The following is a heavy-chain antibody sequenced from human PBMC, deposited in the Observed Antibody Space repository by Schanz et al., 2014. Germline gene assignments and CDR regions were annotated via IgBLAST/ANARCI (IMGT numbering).Heavy chain of an antibody. CDR2: IKEDGSVK. D-gene: IGHD1-1*01. Sequence: EVHLLESGGGLVEPGGSLRLSCATSGFSLDIFAVSWVRQAPGKGLEWVANIKEDGSVKDYVDSVKGRFTISRDNAKNSLYLEMNSLRAEDTALYYCARDRRNADLDYWGQGTLVTVSS. V-gene: IGHV3-7*01. CDR1: GFSLDIFA. CDR3: ARDRRNADLDY. J-gene: IGHJ4*02.